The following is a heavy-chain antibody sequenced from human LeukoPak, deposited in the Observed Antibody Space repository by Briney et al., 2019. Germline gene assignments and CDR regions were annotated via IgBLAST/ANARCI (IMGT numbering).Heavy chain of an antibody. D-gene: IGHD6-19*01. CDR2: IWYDGSNK. CDR3: ARGAKEQWLVLGHGMDV. J-gene: IGHJ6*04. CDR1: GFTFSSYG. Sequence: PGRSLRLSCAASGFTFSSYGMHWVRQAPGKGLEWVAVIWYDGSNKYYADSVKGRFTISRDNSKNTLYLQMNSLRAEDTAVYYCARGAKEQWLVLGHGMDVWGKGTTVTVSS. V-gene: IGHV3-33*01.